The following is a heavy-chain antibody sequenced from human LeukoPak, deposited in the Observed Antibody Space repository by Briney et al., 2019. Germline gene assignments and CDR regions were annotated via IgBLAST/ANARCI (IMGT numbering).Heavy chain of an antibody. CDR3: ARGTIFGVVGRSNWFDP. D-gene: IGHD3-3*01. CDR2: INHSGST. J-gene: IGHJ5*02. CDR1: GGSFSGYY. Sequence: SVTLSFNCAVYGGSFSGYYWSWIRQPPGKGLEWIGEINHSGSTNYNPSLKSRVTISVDTSKKQFSLKLSSVTAADTAVYYCARGTIFGVVGRSNWFDPWGQGTLVTVSS. V-gene: IGHV4-34*01.